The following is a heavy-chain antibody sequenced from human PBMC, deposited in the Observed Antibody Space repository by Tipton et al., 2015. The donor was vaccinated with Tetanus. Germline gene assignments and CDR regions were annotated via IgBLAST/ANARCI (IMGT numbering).Heavy chain of an antibody. V-gene: IGHV4-61*08. Sequence: TLSLTCSVSGGSISSGDYFWSWIRQLPGKGLEWIGSIYYNGGTNSNPSLKSRVAISVDTSRNQFSLRLTSVTAADTALYYCAREVVNSGYYSSKYYFDYWGQGTLVTVSS. CDR1: GGSISSGDYF. D-gene: IGHD3-22*01. CDR2: IYYNGGT. J-gene: IGHJ4*02. CDR3: AREVVNSGYYSSKYYFDY.